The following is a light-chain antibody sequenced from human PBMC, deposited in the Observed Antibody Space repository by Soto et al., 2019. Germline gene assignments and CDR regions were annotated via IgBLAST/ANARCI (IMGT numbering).Light chain of an antibody. J-gene: IGLJ1*01. CDR1: SSNIGAGYD. CDR3: QSYDSSLSGPWV. CDR2: GDT. V-gene: IGLV1-40*01. Sequence: QSVLTQPPSVSGAPGQRVTISCTGSSSNIGAGYDVHWYQQLPGTAPKLLIYGDTNRPSGVPDRFSGSKSGTSASLAITGLRPDDEADYYCQSYDSSLSGPWVFGTGTKLTVL.